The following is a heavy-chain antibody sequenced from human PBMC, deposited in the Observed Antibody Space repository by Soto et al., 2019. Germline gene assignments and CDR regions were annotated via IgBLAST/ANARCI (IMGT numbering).Heavy chain of an antibody. CDR1: GGSLTRGTYS. CDR2: IFPSGTT. V-gene: IGHV4-30-2*01. CDR3: ARGREFDS. J-gene: IGHJ4*02. Sequence: SETLSLTCAVSGGSLTRGTYSLNWIRKPPGKGLEWIGYIFPSGTTYYNPSLKSRVSISIDVSKNQFSLNLRSLTAADTAVYYCARGREFDSWGQGTLVTVSS.